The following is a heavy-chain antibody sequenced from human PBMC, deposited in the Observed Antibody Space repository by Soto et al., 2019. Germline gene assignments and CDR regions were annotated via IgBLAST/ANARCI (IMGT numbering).Heavy chain of an antibody. D-gene: IGHD2-2*01. Sequence: SETLSLTCTVSGGSISSGDYYWSWIRQPPGKGLEWIGYIYYSGSTYYNPSLKSRVTISVDTSKNQFSLKLSSVTAADTAVYYCARGSGYCSSTSCYGYGMDVWGQGTTVTVSS. CDR1: GGSISSGDYY. CDR3: ARGSGYCSSTSCYGYGMDV. V-gene: IGHV4-30-4*01. CDR2: IYYSGST. J-gene: IGHJ6*02.